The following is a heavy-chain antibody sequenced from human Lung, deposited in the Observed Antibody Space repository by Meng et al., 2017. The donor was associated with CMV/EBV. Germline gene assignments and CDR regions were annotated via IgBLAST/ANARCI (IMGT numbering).Heavy chain of an antibody. D-gene: IGHD1-26*01. J-gene: IGHJ4*02. CDR2: ITSRSSNT. Sequence: GESXKISCVASGFTFSGYSMSWVRQTPGKGLEWVSSITSRSSNTYYSDSVKGRFTISRDNAKNSLYLQMNSLRDEDTAVYYCARDQIRGVVGARPRGPGDLXGQGXLVTVSS. CDR1: GFTFSGYS. V-gene: IGHV3-21*01. CDR3: ARDQIRGVVGARPRGPGDL.